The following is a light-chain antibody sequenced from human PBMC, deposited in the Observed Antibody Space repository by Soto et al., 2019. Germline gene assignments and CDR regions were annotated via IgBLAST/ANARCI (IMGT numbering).Light chain of an antibody. J-gene: IGLJ2*01. CDR3: SSYAGSNNLV. CDR2: EVS. CDR1: SSDVGGYNY. V-gene: IGLV2-8*01. Sequence: QSALTQPPSASGSPGQSVTISCTGTSSDVGGYNYVSWYQQHPGKAPKLTIYEVSKRPSGVPDRFSGSKSRNTASLTVSGLQAEDEADYYCSSYAGSNNLVFGGGTQLTVL.